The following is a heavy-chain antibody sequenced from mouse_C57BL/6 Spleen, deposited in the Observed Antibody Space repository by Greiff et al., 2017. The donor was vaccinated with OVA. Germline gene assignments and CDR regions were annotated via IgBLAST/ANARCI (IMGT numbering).Heavy chain of an antibody. CDR1: GYSITSGYY. Sequence: DVHLVESGPGLVKPSQSLSLTCSVTGYSITSGYYWNWIRQFPGNKLKWMGYISYDGSNNYNPSLKNRISITRDTSKNQFFLKLNSVTTEDTATYYCARGESYDYAWFAYWGQGTLVTVSA. CDR3: ARGESYDYAWFAY. V-gene: IGHV3-6*01. D-gene: IGHD2-4*01. J-gene: IGHJ3*01. CDR2: ISYDGSN.